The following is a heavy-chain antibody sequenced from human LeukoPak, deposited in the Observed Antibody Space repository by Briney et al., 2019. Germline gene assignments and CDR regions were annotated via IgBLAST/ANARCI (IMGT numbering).Heavy chain of an antibody. V-gene: IGHV3-7*01. CDR1: GFTFSSYS. J-gene: IGHJ4*02. CDR3: ARERRFSGSYPPSFDY. Sequence: GGSLRLSCAASGFTFSSYSMNWVRQAPGKGLEWVANIKHDGSEKYYVASLKGRFTISRDNAKNSLYLQMNSLRADDTAAYYCARERRFSGSYPPSFDYWGQGTLVSVSS. CDR2: IKHDGSEK. D-gene: IGHD1-26*01.